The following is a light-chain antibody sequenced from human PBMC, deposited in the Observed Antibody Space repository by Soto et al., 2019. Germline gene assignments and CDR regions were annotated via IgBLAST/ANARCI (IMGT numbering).Light chain of an antibody. CDR1: NSNIGSNT. Sequence: QSVLTQPPSASGTPGQRVTISCSGNNSNIGSNTVDWYQQLPGTAPKLLIYSNNQRPSGVPDRFSASKSGTSASLAISGLQSEDEADYYCAAWDDSLNGFYVFGTGTKVTVL. CDR2: SNN. J-gene: IGLJ1*01. V-gene: IGLV1-44*01. CDR3: AAWDDSLNGFYV.